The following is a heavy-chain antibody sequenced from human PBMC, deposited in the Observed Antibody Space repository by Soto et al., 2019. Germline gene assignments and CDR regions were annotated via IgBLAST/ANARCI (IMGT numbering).Heavy chain of an antibody. V-gene: IGHV3-74*01. CDR1: GFTFSSYW. Sequence: GGSLRLSCAASGFTFSSYWMHWVRQAPGKGLVWVSRINSDGSSTSYDDSVKGRFTISRDNAKNTLYLQMNSLRAEDTAVYYCSRDLRAVRGVTIKADDYYYGMDVWGQGTTVTVSS. J-gene: IGHJ6*02. CDR3: SRDLRAVRGVTIKADDYYYGMDV. CDR2: INSDGSST. D-gene: IGHD3-10*02.